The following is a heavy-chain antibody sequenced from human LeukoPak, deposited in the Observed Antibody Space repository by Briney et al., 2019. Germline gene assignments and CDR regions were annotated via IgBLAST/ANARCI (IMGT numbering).Heavy chain of an antibody. CDR3: ARDLGIAVAGTREGLDY. CDR1: GYTFTGYW. J-gene: IGHJ4*02. Sequence: ASVKLSCKAFGYTFTGYWMHWVRQAPGQGPEWMGVISPSGGSTIYAQKFKGRVTLTRDMSTSTVYMELSSLRSEDTAVYYCARDLGIAVAGTREGLDYWGQGTLVTVSS. V-gene: IGHV1-46*01. D-gene: IGHD6-19*01. CDR2: ISPSGGST.